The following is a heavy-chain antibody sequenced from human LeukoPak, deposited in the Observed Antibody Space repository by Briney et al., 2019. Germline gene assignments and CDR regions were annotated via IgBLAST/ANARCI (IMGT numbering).Heavy chain of an antibody. CDR3: AKAHSSGWPYDAFDI. CDR2: ISWNSGSI. CDR1: GFTFDDYA. J-gene: IGHJ3*02. D-gene: IGHD6-19*01. Sequence: PGGSLRLSCAASGFTFDDYAMHWVRPAPGKGLEWVSGISWNSGSIGYADSVKGRFTISRDNAKNSLYLQMNSLRAEDTALYYCAKAHSSGWPYDAFDIWGQGTMVTVSS. V-gene: IGHV3-9*01.